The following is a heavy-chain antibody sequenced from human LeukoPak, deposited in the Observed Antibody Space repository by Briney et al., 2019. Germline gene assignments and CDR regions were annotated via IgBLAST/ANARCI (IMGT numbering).Heavy chain of an antibody. J-gene: IGHJ5*02. CDR2: IYYSGST. CDR3: ARTVPRLLWFGELTGPTNSWFDP. D-gene: IGHD3-10*01. V-gene: IGHV4-59*05. CDR1: GFTFSSYSMN. Sequence: GSLRLSCAASGFTFSSYSMNWVRQAPGKGLEWIGSIYYSGSTYYNPSLKSRVTISVDTSKNQFSLKLSSVTAADTAVYYCARTVPRLLWFGELTGPTNSWFDPWGQGTLVTVSS.